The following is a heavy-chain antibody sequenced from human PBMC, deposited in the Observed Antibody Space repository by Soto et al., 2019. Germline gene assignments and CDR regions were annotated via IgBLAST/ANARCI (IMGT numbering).Heavy chain of an antibody. CDR2: MNPNSGNT. D-gene: IGHD2-2*01. V-gene: IGHV1-8*01. CDR3: AVASIVVVPAVIPN. CDR1: GYTFTNYD. Sequence: GASVKVSCKASGYTFTNYDINWVRQATGQGPEWMGWMNPNSGNTGYAQKFQGRVTMTRNTSISTAYMELSSLRSEDTAIYYCAVASIVVVPAVIPNWRQGTLVTISS. J-gene: IGHJ4*02.